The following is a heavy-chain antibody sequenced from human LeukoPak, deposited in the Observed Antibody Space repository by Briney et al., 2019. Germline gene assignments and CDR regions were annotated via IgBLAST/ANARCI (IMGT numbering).Heavy chain of an antibody. Sequence: GASVKVSCKASGYTXTXXDINWVRQATGXXXXXXXXXNPNSGNTGYAQKFQGRVTMTRNTSLSTAYMELSSLTSEDTAVYYCARITSTYSSSSSGGYWGQGTLVTVSS. D-gene: IGHD6-6*01. CDR2: XNPNSGNT. CDR3: ARITSTYSSSSSGGY. J-gene: IGHJ4*02. CDR1: GYTXTXXD. V-gene: IGHV1-8*01.